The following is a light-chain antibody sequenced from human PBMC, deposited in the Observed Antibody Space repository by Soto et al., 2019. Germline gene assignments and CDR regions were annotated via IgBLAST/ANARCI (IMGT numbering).Light chain of an antibody. J-gene: IGKJ5*01. V-gene: IGKV1-13*02. CDR2: HAS. Sequence: AIHLNQSPSSLSTSVGDRVTITCRASQGISSSLAWYQQKPGKAPKLLIYHASSLESGVPSRFSGSGSGTDFTLTISSLQPEDFATYYCQQFNSYPLTFGQGTRLEI. CDR3: QQFNSYPLT. CDR1: QGISSS.